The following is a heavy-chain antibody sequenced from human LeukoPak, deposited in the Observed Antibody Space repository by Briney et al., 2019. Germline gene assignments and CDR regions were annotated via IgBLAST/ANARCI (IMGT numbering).Heavy chain of an antibody. D-gene: IGHD1-1*01. Sequence: ASAKVSCKAAGYTFTTYYMHWVRQAPGQGLEWMGTINPSGGSTSYAQKFQGRVTMTRDTSTSTVYMELSSLRSEDTAVYYCARGGRGEGTGTTRVAFDIWGQGTMVTVSS. J-gene: IGHJ3*02. CDR3: ARGGRGEGTGTTRVAFDI. CDR2: INPSGGST. CDR1: GYTFTTYY. V-gene: IGHV1-46*01.